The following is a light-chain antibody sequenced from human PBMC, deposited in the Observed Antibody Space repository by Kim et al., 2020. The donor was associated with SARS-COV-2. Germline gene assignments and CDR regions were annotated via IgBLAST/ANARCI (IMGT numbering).Light chain of an antibody. V-gene: IGLV2-14*03. Sequence: GQSITISCTGTSSDLGGYNYVSWYQQHPGKAPKLMIYDVTKRPSSISSRFSASKSANTASLTISGLQAEDEADYFCSSYTSSSSVLFGGGTQLTVL. CDR1: SSDLGGYNY. J-gene: IGLJ2*01. CDR3: SSYTSSSSVL. CDR2: DVT.